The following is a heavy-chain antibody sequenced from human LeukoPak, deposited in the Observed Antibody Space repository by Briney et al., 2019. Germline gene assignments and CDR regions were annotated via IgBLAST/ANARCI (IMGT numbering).Heavy chain of an antibody. CDR1: GFTFGSYN. V-gene: IGHV3-33*08. CDR3: ATDRSLSWFDY. Sequence: GGSLRLSCAASGFTFGSYNMNWVRQTPGKGLEWVAIIYYDGSEKFYADSVKGRLTLSRDNSKNTVYLQMNSLRAEDTAVYYCATDRSLSWFDYWGQGTLVTVSS. CDR2: IYYDGSEK. J-gene: IGHJ4*02. D-gene: IGHD6-13*01.